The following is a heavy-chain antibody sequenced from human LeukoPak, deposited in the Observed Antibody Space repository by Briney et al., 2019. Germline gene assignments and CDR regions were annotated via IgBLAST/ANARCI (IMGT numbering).Heavy chain of an antibody. CDR1: GFTLSTFD. D-gene: IGHD3-10*01. Sequence: GGSLRLSCAASGFTLSTFDMNWIRQAPGKGLEWVSAISGSGGSTYYADSVKGRFTISRDNSKNTRYLQMNSLRAEDTAVYYCAKVTQTRPGAFDIWGQGTMVTVSS. CDR2: ISGSGGST. V-gene: IGHV3-23*01. J-gene: IGHJ3*02. CDR3: AKVTQTRPGAFDI.